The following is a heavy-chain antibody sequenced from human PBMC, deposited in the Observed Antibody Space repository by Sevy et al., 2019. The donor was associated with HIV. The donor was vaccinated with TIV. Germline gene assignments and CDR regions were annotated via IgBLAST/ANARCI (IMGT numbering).Heavy chain of an antibody. CDR1: GFTFSIYS. J-gene: IGHJ4*02. Sequence: GGSLRLSCVGSGFTFSIYSLHWVRQAPGKGLEWLSYISSSSGTIFYADSVKGRFTISTDNGKNSLYLQMDSLRAEDTAVYYCARGGSNCGGAYCQKTDYRGRGTLVTVSS. D-gene: IGHD2-21*01. CDR2: ISSSSGTI. CDR3: ARGGSNCGGAYCQKTDY. V-gene: IGHV3-48*01.